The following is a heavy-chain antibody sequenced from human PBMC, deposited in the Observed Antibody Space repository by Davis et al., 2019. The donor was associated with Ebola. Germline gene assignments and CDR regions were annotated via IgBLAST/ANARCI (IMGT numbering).Heavy chain of an antibody. V-gene: IGHV3-23*01. CDR3: TRVTGYDKPIEY. J-gene: IGHJ4*02. CDR2: TSGSGGTK. Sequence: GESLKISCAASGFTFSNYAMSWVRQAPGKGLEWVSGTSGSGGTKYYADSVKGRFTISRDNSKNTLYLQMNSLRAEDTGIYYCTRVTGYDKPIEYWGQGTLVTVSS. CDR1: GFTFSNYA. D-gene: IGHD5-12*01.